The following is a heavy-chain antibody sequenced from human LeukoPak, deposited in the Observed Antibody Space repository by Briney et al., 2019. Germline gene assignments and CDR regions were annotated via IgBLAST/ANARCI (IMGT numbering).Heavy chain of an antibody. D-gene: IGHD6-6*01. CDR2: ISAYNGNT. CDR1: GYTFTSYG. V-gene: IGHV1-18*01. CDR3: ARVVSYEYSSSPEDFGY. Sequence: ASVKVSCKASGYTFTSYGISWVRQAPGQGLEWMGWISAYNGNTNYAQKLQGRVTMTTDTSTSTAYMELRSLRSDDTAVYYCARVVSYEYSSSPEDFGYWGQGTLVTVSS. J-gene: IGHJ4*02.